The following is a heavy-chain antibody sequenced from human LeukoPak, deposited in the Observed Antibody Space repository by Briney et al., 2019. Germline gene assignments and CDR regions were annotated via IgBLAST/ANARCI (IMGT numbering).Heavy chain of an antibody. CDR1: GFTFSSYW. CDR3: ARVSLTTTHGMDV. J-gene: IGHJ6*02. Sequence: GGSLRLSCAASGFTFSSYWMHWVRQAPGKGLVWVSRINSDGSNTRYADSVKGRFTISRDNAKNTLSLQMNSLRAEDTAVYYCARVSLTTTHGMDVWGQGTTVTVSS. V-gene: IGHV3-74*01. CDR2: INSDGSNT. D-gene: IGHD4-11*01.